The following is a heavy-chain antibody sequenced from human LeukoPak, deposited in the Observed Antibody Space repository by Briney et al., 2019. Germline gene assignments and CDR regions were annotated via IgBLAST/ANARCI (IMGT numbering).Heavy chain of an antibody. J-gene: IGHJ3*02. Sequence: AGSLRLSCAASGFTFSDFHMCWIRQAPGKGLEWVSVSSTSGSTIFYADSVKGRFTISRDNAKNSLYLQMNSLRAEDTAVYYCARERADALDIWGPGTMVTVSS. CDR2: SSTSGSTI. CDR1: GFTFSDFH. V-gene: IGHV3-11*01. CDR3: ARERADALDI.